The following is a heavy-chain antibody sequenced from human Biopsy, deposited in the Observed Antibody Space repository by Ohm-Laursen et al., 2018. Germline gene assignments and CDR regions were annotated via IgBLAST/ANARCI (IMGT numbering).Heavy chain of an antibody. Sequence: ASVTVSCKAPGGTFSNYGVNWVRQAPGQGLEWLGGNIPILGTGNYAQKFQDRVTVAADASTSTATMELRSLRSDDTAVYYCATKLTGYFHHWGQGTLVIVSS. CDR3: ATKLTGYFHH. V-gene: IGHV1-69*13. J-gene: IGHJ1*01. CDR2: NIPILGTG. D-gene: IGHD3-9*01. CDR1: GGTFSNYG.